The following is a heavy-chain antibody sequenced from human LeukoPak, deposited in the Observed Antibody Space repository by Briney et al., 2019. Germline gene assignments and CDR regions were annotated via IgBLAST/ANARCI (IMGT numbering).Heavy chain of an antibody. D-gene: IGHD6-19*01. CDR2: IYTSGST. V-gene: IGHV4-61*02. CDR1: GGSISSDSYF. CDR3: ASIAVAGPNYFDY. J-gene: IGHJ4*02. Sequence: PSETLSLTCTVSGGSISSDSYFWSWIRQPAGKGLEWIGRIYTSGSTNYNPSLKSRVTISVDTSKNQFSLKLSSVTAADTAVYYCASIAVAGPNYFDYWGQGTLVTVSS.